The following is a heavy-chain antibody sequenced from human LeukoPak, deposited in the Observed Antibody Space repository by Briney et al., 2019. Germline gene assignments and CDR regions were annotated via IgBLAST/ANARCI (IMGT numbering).Heavy chain of an antibody. CDR3: ARDNPADYYDSSGYPNFDY. Sequence: ASVKVSCKASGYTVTSYGISWVRQAPGQGLEWMGWISAYNGNTNYAQKLQGRVTMTTDTSTSTAYMELRSLRSDDTAVYYCARDNPADYYDSSGYPNFDYWGQGTLVTVSS. V-gene: IGHV1-18*01. D-gene: IGHD3-22*01. CDR2: ISAYNGNT. J-gene: IGHJ4*02. CDR1: GYTVTSYG.